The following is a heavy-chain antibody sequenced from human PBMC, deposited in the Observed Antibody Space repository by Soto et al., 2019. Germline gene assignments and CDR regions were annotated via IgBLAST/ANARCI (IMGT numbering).Heavy chain of an antibody. CDR2: IYYSGIT. D-gene: IGHD5-12*01. J-gene: IGHJ3*02. CDR1: GGSSSSGGYY. V-gene: IGHV4-31*03. Sequence: SEALSLTCTVSGGSSSSGGYYWSWIRHHPGKGLEWIGYIYYSGITYYNPSLKSRVTISVDTSKNQFSLKLSSVTAADTAVYYCARDSGDGYNAFDIWGQGTMVTVSS. CDR3: ARDSGDGYNAFDI.